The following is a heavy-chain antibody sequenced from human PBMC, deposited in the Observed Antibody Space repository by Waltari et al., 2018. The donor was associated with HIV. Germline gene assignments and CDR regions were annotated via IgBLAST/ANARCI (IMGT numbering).Heavy chain of an antibody. J-gene: IGHJ4*02. CDR3: ARATAIAAAGTCGY. D-gene: IGHD6-13*01. CDR1: GYTFTSYG. Sequence: QVQLVQSGAEVKKPGASVKVSCKASGYTFTSYGISWVQQAPGQGLEWMGWISADNGNTNHAQKLQGRVTMTTDTSTSTAYMELRSLRSDDTAVYYCARATAIAAAGTCGYWGQGTLVTVSS. V-gene: IGHV1-18*01. CDR2: ISADNGNT.